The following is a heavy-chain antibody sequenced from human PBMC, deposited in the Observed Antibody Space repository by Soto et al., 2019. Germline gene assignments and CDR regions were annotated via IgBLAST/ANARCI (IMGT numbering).Heavy chain of an antibody. CDR1: GFSISNYA. CDR3: AKTTDGHWYYYGMDV. J-gene: IGHJ6*02. D-gene: IGHD1-1*01. Sequence: PGGSLRLSCAASGFSISNYAMNWVRQAPGKGLEWVSGISGDGGSIYYTDSVKGRFIISRDNSENTVYLQMNSLRAEDTAIYYCAKTTDGHWYYYGMDVWGQGTTVTVYS. CDR2: ISGDGGSI. V-gene: IGHV3-23*01.